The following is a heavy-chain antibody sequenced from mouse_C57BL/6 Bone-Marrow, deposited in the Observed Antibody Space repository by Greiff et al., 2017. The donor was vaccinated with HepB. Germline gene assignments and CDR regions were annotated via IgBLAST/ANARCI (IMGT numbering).Heavy chain of an antibody. CDR2: IYPRSGNT. J-gene: IGHJ1*03. D-gene: IGHD1-1*01. V-gene: IGHV1-81*01. CDR1: GYTFTSSG. Sequence: QVQLQQSGAELARPGASVKLSCKASGYTFTSSGISWVKQRTGQGLEWIGEIYPRSGNTYYNEKFKGKATLTADKSSSTAYMELRSLTSEDSAVYFCARSPRYYYGSSYWYFDVWGTGTTVTVSS. CDR3: ARSPRYYYGSSYWYFDV.